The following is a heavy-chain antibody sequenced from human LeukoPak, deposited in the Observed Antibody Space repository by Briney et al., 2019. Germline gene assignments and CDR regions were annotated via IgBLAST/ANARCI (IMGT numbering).Heavy chain of an antibody. J-gene: IGHJ4*02. V-gene: IGHV4-31*03. CDR2: INYNGVT. CDR1: GDSTSSGGYY. CDR3: ARSDYVWGNYRPIPDY. D-gene: IGHD3-16*02. Sequence: SETLSLTCTVAGDSTSSGGYYWSWIRQHPGKGLEWIGYINYNGVTYYNPSLKSRLTISVVGTSKNQFSLRLNSVTVADTAVYYCARSDYVWGNYRPIPDYWGQGTLVTVSS.